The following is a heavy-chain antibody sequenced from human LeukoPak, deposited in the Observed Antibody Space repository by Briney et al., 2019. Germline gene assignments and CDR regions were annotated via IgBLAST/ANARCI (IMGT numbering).Heavy chain of an antibody. CDR3: ARGRYFDL. CDR2: IYYSGST. CDR1: GGSISSSSYY. Sequence: PSETLSLTCTVSGGSISSSSYYWGWIRQPPGKGLEWIGSIYYSGSTYYNPSLKSRVTISVDTSKNQFSLKLSSVTAADTAVYYCARGRYFDLWGRGTLVTVSS. V-gene: IGHV4-39*07. J-gene: IGHJ2*01.